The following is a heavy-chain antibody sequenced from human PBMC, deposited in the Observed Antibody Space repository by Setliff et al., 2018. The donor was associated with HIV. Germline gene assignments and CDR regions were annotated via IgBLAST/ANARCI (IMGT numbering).Heavy chain of an antibody. D-gene: IGHD3-16*01. Sequence: SETLSLTCTVSGGSMSSYFWSWIRQSPGKGLEWIGYIYYSGSTNYNPSLKSRVTISVDTSKNQFSLKLSSVTPADTAVYYCATIKPGGASFDNWGQGTLVTVSS. J-gene: IGHJ4*02. CDR1: GGSMSSYF. V-gene: IGHV4-59*08. CDR2: IYYSGST. CDR3: ATIKPGGASFDN.